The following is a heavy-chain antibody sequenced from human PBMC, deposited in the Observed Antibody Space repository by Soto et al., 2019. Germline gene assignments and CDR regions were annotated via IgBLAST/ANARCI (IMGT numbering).Heavy chain of an antibody. V-gene: IGHV3-23*01. J-gene: IGHJ4*02. CDR1: GFTFSSYA. CDR2: ISGSGGST. CDR3: VEVSYSSGWFYLDY. D-gene: IGHD6-19*01. Sequence: EVQLLESGGGLVQPGGSLRLYCAASGFTFSSYAMSWVRQAPGKGLEWVSAISGSGGSTYYADSVKGRFTISRDNSKNTLYLQMNSLRAEDTAVYYCVEVSYSSGWFYLDYWGQGTLVTVSS.